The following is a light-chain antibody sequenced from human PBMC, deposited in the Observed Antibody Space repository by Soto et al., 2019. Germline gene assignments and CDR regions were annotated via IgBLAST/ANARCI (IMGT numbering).Light chain of an antibody. CDR2: VAS. V-gene: IGKV3-20*01. CDR3: QQYGTSPWT. CDR1: QNIDNSF. J-gene: IGKJ1*01. Sequence: EIVLTQSPGTLSLSPAERATLSCRASQNIDNSFLAWYQQKPGQAPRFLIYVASTRATGIPARFSASGSGTHFTIFISSVEPEDFAVYYCQQYGTSPWTFGQGTKVEIK.